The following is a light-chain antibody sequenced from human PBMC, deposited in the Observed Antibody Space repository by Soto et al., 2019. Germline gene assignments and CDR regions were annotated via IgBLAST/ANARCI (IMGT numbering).Light chain of an antibody. V-gene: IGLV2-14*01. J-gene: IGLJ1*01. CDR3: GSYTSTDTPSV. CDR2: GVN. Sequence: QSVLAQPSSVSGSPGQSITISCTGTSTDVGGYNYVSWYQHHPGKGPKLIIYGVNNRPSGVSDRFSGSKSGNKASLTISNLEAEDESDYYCGSYTSTDTPSVFGTGTKVTVL. CDR1: STDVGGYNY.